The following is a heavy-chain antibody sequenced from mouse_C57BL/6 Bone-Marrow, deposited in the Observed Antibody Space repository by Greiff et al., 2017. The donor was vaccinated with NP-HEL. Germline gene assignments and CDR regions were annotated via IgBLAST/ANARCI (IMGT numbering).Heavy chain of an antibody. CDR3: ARWVTTVVATKVWYFDV. J-gene: IGHJ1*03. CDR1: GYTFTSYW. V-gene: IGHV1-50*01. D-gene: IGHD1-1*01. CDR2: IDPSDSYT. Sequence: QVQLQQPGAELVKPGASVKLSCKASGYTFTSYWMQWVKQRPGQGLEWIGEIDPSDSYTNYNQKFKGKATLTVDTSSSTAYMQLSSLTSEDSAVYYCARWVTTVVATKVWYFDVWGTGTTVTVSS.